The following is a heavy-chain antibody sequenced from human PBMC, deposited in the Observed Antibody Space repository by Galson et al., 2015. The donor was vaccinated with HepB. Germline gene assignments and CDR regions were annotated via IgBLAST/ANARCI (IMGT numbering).Heavy chain of an antibody. V-gene: IGHV1-69*13. D-gene: IGHD6-13*01. CDR2: IIPIFGTA. CDR1: GGTFSSYA. Sequence: SVKVSCKASGGTFSSYAISWVRQAPGQGLEWMGGIIPIFGTANYAQKFQGRVTITADESTSTAYMELSSLRSEDTAMYYCARVIAAAGTRYGMDVWGQGTTVTVSS. J-gene: IGHJ6*02. CDR3: ARVIAAAGTRYGMDV.